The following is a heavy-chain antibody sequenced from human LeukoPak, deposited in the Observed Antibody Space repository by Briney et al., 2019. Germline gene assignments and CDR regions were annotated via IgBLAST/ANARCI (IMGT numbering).Heavy chain of an antibody. CDR2: ISAYNGNT. CDR3: ASRVGLSPHEYGMDV. D-gene: IGHD2-15*01. V-gene: IGHV1-18*01. Sequence: ASVKVSCKASGYTFNSYGISWVRQAPGQGLEWMGWISAYNGNTNYAQKLQGRVTMTTDTSTSTAYMELRSLRSDDTAVYYCASRVGLSPHEYGMDVWGQGTTVTVSS. J-gene: IGHJ6*02. CDR1: GYTFNSYG.